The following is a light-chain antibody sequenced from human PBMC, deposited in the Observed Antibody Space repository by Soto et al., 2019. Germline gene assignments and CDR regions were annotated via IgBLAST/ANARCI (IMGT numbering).Light chain of an antibody. V-gene: IGKV1-5*01. CDR2: DAP. J-gene: IGKJ3*01. CDR3: QQYNSCSLFT. CDR1: QSISSW. Sequence: DIQMTQSPSTLSASVGDRVTITCRASQSISSWLAWYQQKPGKAPKLLIYDAPSLESGVPSRFSGSGSGTEFTLPISSLQPDDFATYYCQQYNSCSLFTFGPGTKVDIK.